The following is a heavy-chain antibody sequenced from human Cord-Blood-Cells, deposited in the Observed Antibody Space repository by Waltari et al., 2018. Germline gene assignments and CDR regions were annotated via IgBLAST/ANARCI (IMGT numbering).Heavy chain of an antibody. D-gene: IGHD6-6*01. J-gene: IGHJ2*01. CDR3: ARDSSSSYWYFDL. V-gene: IGHV3-7*01. CDR2: IKQDGSEK. Sequence: EVQLVESGGGLVQPGGSLRLSCVASGFTFSSYWMSWVRQAPGKGLEWVANIKQDGSEKDYVDSVKGRFTISRDNAKNSLYLQMNSLRAEDTAVYYGARDSSSSYWYFDLWGRGTLVTVSS. CDR1: GFTFSSYW.